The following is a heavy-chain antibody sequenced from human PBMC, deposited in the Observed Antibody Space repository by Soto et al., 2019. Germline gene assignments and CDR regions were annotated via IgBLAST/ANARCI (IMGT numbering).Heavy chain of an antibody. CDR3: ARGAYSDSSSYFDY. D-gene: IGHD6-6*01. V-gene: IGHV4-30-4*01. CDR2: IYYSGTT. J-gene: IGHJ4*02. CDR1: CDSISSGDHY. Sequence: QVQLQESVPGLVKPSQTLSLTCTVSCDSISSGDHYWSWIRQPPCKGLEWIGYIYYSGTTYSRPSLQSRVTISVDTSKNQFSLKLNSVTAADTAVYYCARGAYSDSSSYFDYWGQGTLVPVSS.